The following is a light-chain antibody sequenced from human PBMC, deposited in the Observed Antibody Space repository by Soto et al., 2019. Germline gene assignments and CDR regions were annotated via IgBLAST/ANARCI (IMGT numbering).Light chain of an antibody. CDR1: QSISSW. V-gene: IGKV1-5*03. CDR3: QQYNSYSRT. CDR2: KAS. Sequence: DIQMTQSPSTLSASVDRVTITCRASQSISSWLAWYQQKPGKAPKLLIYKASSLESGVPSRFSGSGSGTEFTLTISSLQPDDFATYYCQQYNSYSRTFGQGTKLEIK. J-gene: IGKJ2*02.